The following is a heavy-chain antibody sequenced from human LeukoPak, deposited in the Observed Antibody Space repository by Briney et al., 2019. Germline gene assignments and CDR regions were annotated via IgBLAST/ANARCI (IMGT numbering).Heavy chain of an antibody. V-gene: IGHV3-21*01. CDR1: GFTFSSYS. J-gene: IGHJ6*03. CDR3: ARTAPGYCSGGSCRKPYYYYYYMDV. CDR2: ISSSSSYI. Sequence: PGGSLRLSCAASGFTFSSYSMNWVRQAPGKGLEWVSSISSSSSYIYYADSVKGRFTISRDNAKNSLYLQMNSLRAEDTAVYYCARTAPGYCSGGSCRKPYYYYYYMDVWGKGTTVTISS. D-gene: IGHD2-15*01.